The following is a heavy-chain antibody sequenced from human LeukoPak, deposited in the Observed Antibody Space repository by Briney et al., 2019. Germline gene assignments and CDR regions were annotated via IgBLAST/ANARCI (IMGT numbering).Heavy chain of an antibody. CDR1: GYTFSTHG. Sequence: GGSLRLSCGASGYTFSTHGMHWVRQAPGKGLEWVAAIWSDGSNQYYAYSVKGRFTISRDNPKNTLFLQMHSLRAEDTVVYYCAREGIAAAHDVFDMWGQGTMVTVSS. J-gene: IGHJ3*02. D-gene: IGHD6-13*01. V-gene: IGHV3-33*01. CDR2: IWSDGSNQ. CDR3: AREGIAAAHDVFDM.